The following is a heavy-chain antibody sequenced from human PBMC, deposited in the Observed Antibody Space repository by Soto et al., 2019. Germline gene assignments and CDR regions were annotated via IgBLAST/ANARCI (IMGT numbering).Heavy chain of an antibody. CDR2: IKSDGSSI. J-gene: IGHJ4*02. CDR3: ARRGFSGSGSYIQGDY. D-gene: IGHD3-10*01. V-gene: IGHV3-74*01. Sequence: EVQLVESGGGLVQPGGSLRLSCAASGFTFSSYWMHWVRQAPGKGLVWVSRIKSDGSSISYADSVKGRFTISRDNAKNTLYLQMNSLRAEDTAVYYCARRGFSGSGSYIQGDYWGQGTLVTVSS. CDR1: GFTFSSYW.